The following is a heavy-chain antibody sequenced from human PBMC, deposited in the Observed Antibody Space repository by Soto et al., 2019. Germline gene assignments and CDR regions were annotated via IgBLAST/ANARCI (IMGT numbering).Heavy chain of an antibody. Sequence: QVQLVQSGAEVKKPGSSVKVSCKASGGSFSSYDIAWVRQASGQGLEWMGGIVPIFGSTNYAQRFRGRVTITPDKFTNTVYMELTCLTSEDTAVYYCASREKVDAFDVWGQGTRVTVSS. V-gene: IGHV1-69*06. CDR1: GGSFSSYD. D-gene: IGHD1-26*01. CDR2: IVPIFGST. CDR3: ASREKVDAFDV. J-gene: IGHJ3*01.